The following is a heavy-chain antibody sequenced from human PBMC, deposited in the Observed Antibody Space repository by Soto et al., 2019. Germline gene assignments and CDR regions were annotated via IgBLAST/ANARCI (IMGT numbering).Heavy chain of an antibody. CDR3: ARGGYTYGVLYLDY. D-gene: IGHD5-18*01. CDR1: GYFFTSYW. Sequence: GESLKISCKGTGYFFTSYWVAWVRQMPGKGLEWMGLMYPGDSETRYSPSFQGHVTISADKSVTTACLQWSSLKASDTAIYYCARGGYTYGVLYLDYWGPGTLVTVSS. CDR2: MYPGDSET. J-gene: IGHJ4*02. V-gene: IGHV5-51*01.